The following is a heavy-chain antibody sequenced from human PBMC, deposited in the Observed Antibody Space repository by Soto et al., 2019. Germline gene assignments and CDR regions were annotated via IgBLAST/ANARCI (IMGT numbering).Heavy chain of an antibody. D-gene: IGHD3-16*01. Sequence: PSETLSLTCAVYGGSFSGYYWSWIRQPPGKGLEWIGEINHSGSINYNPSLKSRVTISVDRSKNQFSLKLSSVTAADTAVYYCARGPPFHWGQGNLVTVSS. CDR1: GGSFSGYY. CDR3: ARGPPFH. CDR2: INHSGSI. V-gene: IGHV4-34*01. J-gene: IGHJ4*02.